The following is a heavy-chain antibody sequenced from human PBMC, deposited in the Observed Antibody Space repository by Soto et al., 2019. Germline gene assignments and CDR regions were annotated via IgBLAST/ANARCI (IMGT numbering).Heavy chain of an antibody. V-gene: IGHV1-2*04. CDR1: GYTFTGYY. J-gene: IGHJ4*02. D-gene: IGHD2-15*01. CDR2: INPNSGGT. Sequence: ASVKVSCKASGYTFTGYYMHWVRQAPGQGLEWMGWINPNSGGTNYAQKFQGWVTMTRDTSISTAYMELSRLRSNDTAVYYCARGGGYCSGGSCWMDYWGQGTLVTVSS. CDR3: ARGGGYCSGGSCWMDY.